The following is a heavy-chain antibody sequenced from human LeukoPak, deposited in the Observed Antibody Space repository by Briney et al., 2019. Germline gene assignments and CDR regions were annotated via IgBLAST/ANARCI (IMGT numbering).Heavy chain of an antibody. Sequence: GGSLRLSCAASGFAFSSYGMHWVRQAPGKGLEWVAVISYDGSNKYYADSVKGRFTISRDNAKNSLYLQMNSLRAEATAVYYCARGGYQLLFAEYFQHWGQGTLVTVSS. J-gene: IGHJ1*01. D-gene: IGHD2-2*01. CDR2: ISYDGSNK. CDR1: GFAFSSYG. CDR3: ARGGYQLLFAEYFQH. V-gene: IGHV3-30*03.